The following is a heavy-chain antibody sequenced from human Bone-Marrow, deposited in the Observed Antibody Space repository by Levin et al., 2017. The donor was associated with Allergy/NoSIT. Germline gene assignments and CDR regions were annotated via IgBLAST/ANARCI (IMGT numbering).Heavy chain of an antibody. Sequence: GESLKISCTASGFTFGDYAMSWFRQAPGKGLEWVGFIRSIAYGGTTEYAASVKGRFTISRDDSKSIAYLQMNSLKTEDTAVYYCTRVRFTIFGVVITPGFDYWGQGTLVTVSS. CDR1: GFTFGDYA. J-gene: IGHJ4*02. CDR2: IRSIAYGGTT. CDR3: TRVRFTIFGVVITPGFDY. D-gene: IGHD3-3*01. V-gene: IGHV3-49*03.